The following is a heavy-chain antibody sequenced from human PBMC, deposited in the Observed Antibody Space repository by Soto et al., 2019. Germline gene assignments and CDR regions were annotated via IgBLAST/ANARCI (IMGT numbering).Heavy chain of an antibody. Sequence: ASVKVSCKPSGYAFNTYYLHWLRQAPGQALEWMGVIHPSGGGTTYAQKFLGRVTVTRDTSTTTVFMELSSLRSDDTAVYYCARGGHIAVVTASFDYWGQGTLVTVS. J-gene: IGHJ4*02. CDR3: ARGGHIAVVTASFDY. V-gene: IGHV1-46*02. CDR1: GYAFNTYY. D-gene: IGHD2-21*02. CDR2: IHPSGGGT.